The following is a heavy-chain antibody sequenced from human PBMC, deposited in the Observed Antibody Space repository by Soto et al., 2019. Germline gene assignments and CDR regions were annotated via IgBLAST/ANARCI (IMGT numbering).Heavy chain of an antibody. Sequence: QVQLVQSGAEVKKPGASVKVSCKASGYTFTSYDINWVRQATGQGLEWMGWMNPNSGNTGYAQKFQGRVTMTRNTSISTDYMELSSLRSEDTAVYYCARSLIVVVVAATTYYGMDVWGQGTTVTVSS. V-gene: IGHV1-8*01. CDR3: ARSLIVVVVAATTYYGMDV. CDR2: MNPNSGNT. CDR1: GYTFTSYD. D-gene: IGHD2-15*01. J-gene: IGHJ6*02.